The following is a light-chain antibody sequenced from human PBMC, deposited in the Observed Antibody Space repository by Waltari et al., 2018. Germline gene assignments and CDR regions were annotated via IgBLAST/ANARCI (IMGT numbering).Light chain of an antibody. V-gene: IGLV2-14*01. CDR2: DVM. J-gene: IGLJ3*02. Sequence: QSALTQPTSWSGSPGPSITISCTGTSRDVGFYNSVSWYQQYPGTVPHLLIYDVMDRPSGVSSRFSGSKSGNTASLTISGLQADDEADYYCNSYTGSSSWVFGGGTKVTVL. CDR3: NSYTGSSSWV. CDR1: SRDVGFYNS.